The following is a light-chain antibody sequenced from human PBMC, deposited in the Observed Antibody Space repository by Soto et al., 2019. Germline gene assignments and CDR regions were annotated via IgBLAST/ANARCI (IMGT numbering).Light chain of an antibody. CDR2: GNS. Sequence: VLTQPPSVSRAQGQRVTISCTGSSCNIGAGYDVHWYQQLPGTAPKLLFYGNSKRPSGVPDRFSGSKSGTSASLAITGLKDEEEGEDYCQQYDSSLSGSYGVGYGTKVPVL. CDR1: SCNIGAGYD. CDR3: QQYDSSLSGSYG. J-gene: IGLJ1*01. V-gene: IGLV1-40*01.